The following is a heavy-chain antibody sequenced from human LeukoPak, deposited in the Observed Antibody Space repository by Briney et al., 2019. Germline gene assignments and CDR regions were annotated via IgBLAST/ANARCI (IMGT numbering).Heavy chain of an antibody. V-gene: IGHV1-46*01. CDR2: INPSGGST. J-gene: IGHJ6*02. CDR3: ARVYSGSYWMLAYYYYGMDV. CDR1: GYTFTSYY. D-gene: IGHD1-26*01. Sequence: ASVKVSCKASGYTFTSYYMHWVRQAPGQGLEWMGIINPSGGSTSYAQKFQGRVTMTRNTSISTAYMELSSLRSEDTAVYYCARVYSGSYWMLAYYYYGMDVWGQGTTVTVSS.